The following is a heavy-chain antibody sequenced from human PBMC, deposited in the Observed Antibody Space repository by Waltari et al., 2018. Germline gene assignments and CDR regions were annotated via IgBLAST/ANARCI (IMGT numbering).Heavy chain of an antibody. CDR1: GGSFSGYY. J-gene: IGHJ4*02. Sequence: QVQLQQWGAGLLKPSETLSLTCAVYGGSFSGYYWSWIRQPPGKGLEWIGEINHSGSTNYNPSLKSRVTISVDTSKNQCSLKLSSVTAADTAVYYCARDPSEGVQVTDYWGQGTLVTVSS. D-gene: IGHD4-4*01. CDR2: INHSGST. V-gene: IGHV4-34*01. CDR3: ARDPSEGVQVTDY.